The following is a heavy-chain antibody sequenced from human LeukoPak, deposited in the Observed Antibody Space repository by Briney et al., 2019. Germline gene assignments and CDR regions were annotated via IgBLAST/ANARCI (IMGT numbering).Heavy chain of an antibody. V-gene: IGHV3-7*01. D-gene: IGHD2-2*01. CDR1: GFTFSSYW. Sequence: PGGSLRLSCAASGFTFSSYWMSWVRQAPGKGLEWVANIKQDGSEKYYVDSVKGRFTISRDNAKNSLYLQMNSLRAEDTAVYYCARVGYCSSTSCRGWGYFDYWGQGTLVTVSS. J-gene: IGHJ4*02. CDR3: ARVGYCSSTSCRGWGYFDY. CDR2: IKQDGSEK.